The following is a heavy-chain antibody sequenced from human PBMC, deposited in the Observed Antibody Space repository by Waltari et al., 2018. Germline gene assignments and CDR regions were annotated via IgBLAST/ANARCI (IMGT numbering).Heavy chain of an antibody. J-gene: IGHJ4*02. CDR3: ARRGVTDLFDY. Sequence: QLQLQESGPGLVKPSETLSLTCTVSGGSISSIPYYWGWIRQPPGKGLEWLGSVYHSGSTYFNPLFKSRVTISVDTSKNQFSLRLSSVTASDTAVYYCARRGVTDLFDYWGQGTLVTVSS. D-gene: IGHD3-10*01. CDR2: VYHSGST. V-gene: IGHV4-39*01. CDR1: GGSISSIPYY.